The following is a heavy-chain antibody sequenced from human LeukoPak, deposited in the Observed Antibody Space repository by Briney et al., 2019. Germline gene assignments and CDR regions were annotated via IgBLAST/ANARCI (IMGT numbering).Heavy chain of an antibody. J-gene: IGHJ4*02. V-gene: IGHV5-51*01. CDR2: IYPGDSDT. Sequence: ASVKVSCKASGYTFTSYGISWVRQMPGKGLEWMGIIYPGDSDTRYSPSFQGQVTISADKSISTAYLQWSSLKASDTAMYYCARPLSDTAMVYWGQGTLVTVSS. D-gene: IGHD5-18*01. CDR1: GYTFTSYG. CDR3: ARPLSDTAMVY.